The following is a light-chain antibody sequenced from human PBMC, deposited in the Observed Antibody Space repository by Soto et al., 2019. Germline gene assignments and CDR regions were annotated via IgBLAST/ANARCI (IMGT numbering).Light chain of an antibody. V-gene: IGKV1-12*01. J-gene: IGKJ4*01. CDR3: QQANIFPIT. Sequence: PVSLSPSSLSASVCARVPHTCRASQGISAWLAWYQQKPGKAPKLLIYAASSLQSGVPSRFSGSGSGTDFTLTISSLQPEDFASYYCQQANIFPITVGGGTRLDI. CDR1: QGISAW. CDR2: AAS.